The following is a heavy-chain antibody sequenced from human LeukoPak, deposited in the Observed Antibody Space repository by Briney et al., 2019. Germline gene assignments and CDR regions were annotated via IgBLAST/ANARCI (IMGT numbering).Heavy chain of an antibody. CDR2: INHSGST. D-gene: IGHD3-16*02. J-gene: IGHJ5*02. CDR1: GGSFSGYY. V-gene: IGHV4-34*01. Sequence: SETLSLTCAVYGGSFSGYYWSWIRQPPGKGLEWTGEINHSGSTNYNPSLKSRVTISVDTSKNQFSLKLSSVTAADTAVYYCARGGYDYVWGSYRSRWFDPWGQGTLVTVSS. CDR3: ARGGYDYVWGSYRSRWFDP.